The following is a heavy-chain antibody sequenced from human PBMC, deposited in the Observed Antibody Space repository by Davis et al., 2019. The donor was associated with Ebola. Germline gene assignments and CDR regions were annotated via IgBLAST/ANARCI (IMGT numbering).Heavy chain of an antibody. CDR2: FIPIFGTA. J-gene: IGHJ6*02. CDR1: GYTFTSYG. V-gene: IGHV1-69*13. Sequence: SSVKVSCKASGYTFTSYGISWVRQAPGQGLEWMGGFIPIFGTANYAQKFQGRVTITADESTSTAYMELSSLRSEDTAVYYCARHYGDYGGPQADYYYYYGMDVWGQGTTVTVSS. CDR3: ARHYGDYGGPQADYYYYYGMDV. D-gene: IGHD4-17*01.